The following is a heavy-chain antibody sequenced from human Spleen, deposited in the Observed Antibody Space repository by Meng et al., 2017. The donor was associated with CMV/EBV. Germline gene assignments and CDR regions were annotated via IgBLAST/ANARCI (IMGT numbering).Heavy chain of an antibody. CDR3: ARKGITMVGVEDY. J-gene: IGHJ4*02. Sequence: GESLKISCAASGFTFSSYAMHWVRQAPGKGLEWVAVISYDGSNKYYADSVKGRFTISRDNAKNSLYLEMNNLRAEDTAFYYCARKGITMVGVEDYWGQGTLVTVSS. D-gene: IGHD3-3*01. V-gene: IGHV3-30-3*01. CDR2: ISYDGSNK. CDR1: GFTFSSYA.